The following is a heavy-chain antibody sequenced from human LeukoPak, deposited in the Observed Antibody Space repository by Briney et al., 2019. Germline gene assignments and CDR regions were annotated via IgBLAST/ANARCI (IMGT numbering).Heavy chain of an antibody. J-gene: IGHJ5*02. CDR3: ARGNDILTGYYRP. Sequence: ASVKVSCKASGGTFSSYAISWVRQAPGQGLEWMGGIIPIFGTANYAQKFQGRVTMTRNTSISTAYMELSSLRSEDTAVYYCARGNDILTGYYRPWGQGTLVTVSS. V-gene: IGHV1-69*05. D-gene: IGHD3-9*01. CDR2: IIPIFGTA. CDR1: GGTFSSYA.